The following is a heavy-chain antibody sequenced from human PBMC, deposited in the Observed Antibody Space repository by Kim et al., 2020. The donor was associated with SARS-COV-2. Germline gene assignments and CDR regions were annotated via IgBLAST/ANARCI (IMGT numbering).Heavy chain of an antibody. Sequence: SETLSLTCTVSGGSISSGDYYWSWIRQPPGKGLEWIRYIYYSGSTYYNPSLKSRVTISVDTSKNQFSLKLSSVTAADTAVYYCARAVLGIRFLEWLSLRRAHWFDPWGQGTLVTVSS. V-gene: IGHV4-30-4*01. CDR1: GGSISSGDYY. J-gene: IGHJ5*02. CDR2: IYYSGST. CDR3: ARAVLGIRFLEWLSLRRAHWFDP. D-gene: IGHD3-3*01.